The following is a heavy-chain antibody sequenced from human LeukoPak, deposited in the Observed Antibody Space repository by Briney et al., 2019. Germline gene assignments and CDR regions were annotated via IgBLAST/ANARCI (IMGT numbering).Heavy chain of an antibody. CDR2: IYYSGST. J-gene: IGHJ5*02. V-gene: IGHV4-30-4*08. CDR1: GGSISSGDYY. Sequence: KPSETLSLTCTVSGGSISSGDYYWSWIRQPPGKGLEWIGYIYYSGSTYYNPSLKSRVTTSVDTSKNQFSLKLSSVTAADTAVYYCACEVRPWNWFDPWGQGTLVTVSS. D-gene: IGHD3-10*01. CDR3: ACEVRPWNWFDP.